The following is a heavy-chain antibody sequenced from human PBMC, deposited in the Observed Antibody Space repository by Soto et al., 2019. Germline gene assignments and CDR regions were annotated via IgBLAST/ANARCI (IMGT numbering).Heavy chain of an antibody. J-gene: IGHJ4*02. D-gene: IGHD1-26*01. CDR2: IWFDGSTT. V-gene: IGHV3-33*01. CDR1: GFTFSSYG. Sequence: QVQLVESGGGVVQPGRSLRLACAASGFTFSSYGMHWVRQAPGKGLEWVAVIWFDGSTTYYADSVKGRFTISRDNSQNTVYLQMNSLRDDDTAIYYCARRRDGYSDGYHWNDYWGQGTLVIVSS. CDR3: ARRRDGYSDGYHWNDY.